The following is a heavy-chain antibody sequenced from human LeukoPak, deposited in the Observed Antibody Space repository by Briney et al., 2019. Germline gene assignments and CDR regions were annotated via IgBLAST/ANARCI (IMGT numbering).Heavy chain of an antibody. Sequence: SETLSLTCTVSGGSISSSSYYWGWIRQPPWKGLEWIGSIYYSGSTYYNPSLKSRVTISVDTSKNQFSLKLSSVTAADTAVHYCARQDIVVVVAALGDAFDIWGQGTMVTVSS. J-gene: IGHJ3*02. CDR3: ARQDIVVVVAALGDAFDI. CDR1: GGSISSSSYY. V-gene: IGHV4-39*01. CDR2: IYYSGST. D-gene: IGHD2-15*01.